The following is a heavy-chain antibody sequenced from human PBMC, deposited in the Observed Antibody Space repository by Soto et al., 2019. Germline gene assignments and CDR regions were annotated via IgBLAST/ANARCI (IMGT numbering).Heavy chain of an antibody. CDR1: GYTFTSYD. J-gene: IGHJ3*02. CDR3: ATQLANDAFDI. V-gene: IGHV1-8*01. Sequence: ASGKISCEASGYTFTSYDINWVRQATGQGLEWMGWMNPNSGNTGYAQKFQGRVTMTRNTSISTAYMELSSLRSEDTAVYYCATQLANDAFDIWGQGTMVTVSS. D-gene: IGHD6-13*01. CDR2: MNPNSGNT.